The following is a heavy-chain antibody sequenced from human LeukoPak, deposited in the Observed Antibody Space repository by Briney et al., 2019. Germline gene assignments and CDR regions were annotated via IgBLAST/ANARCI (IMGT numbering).Heavy chain of an antibody. CDR3: TKDSVAYGDYLYYFDY. D-gene: IGHD4-17*01. CDR1: GFTFSSFG. CDR2: ISYDGGSE. V-gene: IGHV3-30*18. Sequence: GRSLRLSCAASGFTFSSFGLHWVRQSPGKGLEWVAFISYDGGSEYYADSVRGRFTISRDDSRDTLYLHMNGLKSEDTAIYYCTKDSVAYGDYLYYFDYWGRGTLVTVSS. J-gene: IGHJ4*02.